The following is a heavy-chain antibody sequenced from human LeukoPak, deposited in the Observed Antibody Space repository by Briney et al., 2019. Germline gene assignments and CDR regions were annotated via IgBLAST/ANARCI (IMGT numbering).Heavy chain of an antibody. CDR2: INTNTGNP. CDR3: VAAGTLSPNYYYYMDV. Sequence: ASVKVSCKASGYTFTSYAMNWVRQAPGQGLEWMGWINTNTGNPTYAQGFTGRFVFSLDTSVSTAYLQISSLKAEDTAVYYCVAAGTLSPNYYYYMDVWGKGTTVTVSS. D-gene: IGHD6-13*01. V-gene: IGHV7-4-1*02. J-gene: IGHJ6*03. CDR1: GYTFTSYA.